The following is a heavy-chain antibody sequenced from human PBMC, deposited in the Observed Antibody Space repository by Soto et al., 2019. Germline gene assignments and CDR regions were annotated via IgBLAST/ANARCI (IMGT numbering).Heavy chain of an antibody. J-gene: IGHJ6*03. V-gene: IGHV4-39*01. D-gene: IGHD2-2*01. CDR2: IYYSGST. CDR3: ARTERPAPGVPAAMIFYYYYYYMDV. CDR1: GGSISSSSYY. Sequence: SETLSLTCTVSGGSISSSSYYWGWIRQPPGKGLEWIGSIYYSGSTYYNPSLKSRVTISVDTSKNQFSLKLSSVTAADTAVYYCARTERPAPGVPAAMIFYYYYYYMDVWGKGTTVTVSS.